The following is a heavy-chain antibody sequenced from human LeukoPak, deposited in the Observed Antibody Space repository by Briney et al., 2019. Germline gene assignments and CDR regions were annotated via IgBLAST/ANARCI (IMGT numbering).Heavy chain of an antibody. CDR1: GFTFSTYS. CDR3: AREQSGTRGWYTVDY. V-gene: IGHV3-23*01. J-gene: IGHJ4*02. D-gene: IGHD6-19*01. Sequence: PGGSLRLSCAASGFTFSTYSITWVRQGPGKGLEWVSAIRPDGDRTYYANSVRGRFTISRDNSKDTVYLQINGLRVEDTAVYYCAREQSGTRGWYTVDYWGQGTLVTVSS. CDR2: IRPDGDRT.